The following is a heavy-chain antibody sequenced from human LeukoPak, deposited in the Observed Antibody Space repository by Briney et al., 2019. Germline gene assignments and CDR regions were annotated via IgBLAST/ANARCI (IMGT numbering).Heavy chain of an antibody. CDR3: ARGGSYYYGSGSYRTRYYGMDV. CDR1: GFTFSSYA. J-gene: IGHJ6*02. V-gene: IGHV3-23*01. Sequence: GGSLRLSCAASGFTFSSYAMSWVRQAPGKGLEWVSAISGSGGSTYYADSVKGRFTISRGNSKNTLYLQMNSLRAEDTAVYYCARGGSYYYGSGSYRTRYYGMDVWGQGTTVTVSS. D-gene: IGHD3-10*01. CDR2: ISGSGGST.